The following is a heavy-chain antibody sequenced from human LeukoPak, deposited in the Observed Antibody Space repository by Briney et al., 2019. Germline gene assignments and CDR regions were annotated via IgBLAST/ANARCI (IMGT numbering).Heavy chain of an antibody. CDR3: TTTGGSTGWYNEYFQH. V-gene: IGHV3-15*01. J-gene: IGHJ1*01. Sequence: GGSLRLSCTASGFIFSTAWMTWVRQAPGKGLEWVGRIKSKTDGVAIEYAAPVKGRFTISRDDSKNTLYLQMSGLRTEDTALYYCTTTGGSTGWYNEYFQHWGQGTLVTVSS. CDR2: IKSKTDGVAI. D-gene: IGHD6-19*01. CDR1: GFIFSTAW.